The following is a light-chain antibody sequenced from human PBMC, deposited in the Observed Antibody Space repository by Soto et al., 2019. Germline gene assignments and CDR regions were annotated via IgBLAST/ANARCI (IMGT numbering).Light chain of an antibody. J-gene: IGLJ1*01. CDR1: GSDVGSSNY. Sequence: QSVLTQPPSASGSPGQSVTISCTGTGSDVGSSNYVSWYQQHPGKAPKVMIYEVSKRPSGVPDRFSGSKSGNKASLTVSGLQADDEADYYCSSTAGSDNPYVFGTGTKLTVL. CDR2: EVS. CDR3: SSTAGSDNPYV. V-gene: IGLV2-8*01.